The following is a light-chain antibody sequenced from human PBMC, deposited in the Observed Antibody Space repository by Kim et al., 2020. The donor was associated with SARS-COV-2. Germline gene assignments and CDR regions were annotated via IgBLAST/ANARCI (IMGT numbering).Light chain of an antibody. V-gene: IGLV1-47*01. CDR3: ATWDDSLGVWV. J-gene: IGLJ3*02. Sequence: GQRVTISWSGSTSNIEVNYIYWYQQVPGTAPTLLIYGNNQRPSGVPARISGSKSGTSASLSISGLRSGDEGDYYCATWDDSLGVWVFGGGTRLTVL. CDR1: TSNIEVNY. CDR2: GNN.